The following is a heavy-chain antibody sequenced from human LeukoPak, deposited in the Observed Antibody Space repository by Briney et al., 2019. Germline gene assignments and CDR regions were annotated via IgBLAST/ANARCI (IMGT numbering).Heavy chain of an antibody. CDR1: GGXFSGYY. Sequence: SETLSLTCAVYGGXFSGYYCSWIRQPPGKGLEWIGEINHSGSTNYNPSLKSRVTISVDTSKNQFSLKLSSVTAADTAVYYCARIGDTAMAYAFDIWGQGTMVTVSS. D-gene: IGHD5-18*01. CDR3: ARIGDTAMAYAFDI. CDR2: INHSGST. V-gene: IGHV4-34*01. J-gene: IGHJ3*02.